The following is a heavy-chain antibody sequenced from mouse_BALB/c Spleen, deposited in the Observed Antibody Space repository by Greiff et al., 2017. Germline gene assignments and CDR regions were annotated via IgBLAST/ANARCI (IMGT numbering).Heavy chain of an antibody. V-gene: IGHV1-7*01. Sequence: QVQLQQSGAELAKPGASVKMSCKASGYTFTSYWMHWVKQRPGQGLEWIGYINPSTGYTEYNQKFKDKATLTADKSSSTAYMQLSSLTSEDSAVYYCARSNYGYYYFDYWGQGTTLTVSS. CDR3: ARSNYGYYYFDY. J-gene: IGHJ2*01. CDR1: GYTFTSYW. CDR2: INPSTGYT. D-gene: IGHD1-2*01.